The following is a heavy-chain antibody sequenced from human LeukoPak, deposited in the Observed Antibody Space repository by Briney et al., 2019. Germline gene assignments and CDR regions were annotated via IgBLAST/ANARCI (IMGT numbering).Heavy chain of an antibody. V-gene: IGHV3-7*01. J-gene: IGHJ4*02. CDR2: INQGGSGK. D-gene: IGHD6-13*01. CDR3: ARDRRSSAGSDF. CDR1: GFTFSNYW. Sequence: GGSLRLSCATSGFTFSNYWMSWVRQAPGEGLEWVANINQGGSGKYYLDSVKGRLSISRDNAKNSLFLRMDSLRADDTAVYYCARDRRSSAGSDFWGQGTRVTVSS.